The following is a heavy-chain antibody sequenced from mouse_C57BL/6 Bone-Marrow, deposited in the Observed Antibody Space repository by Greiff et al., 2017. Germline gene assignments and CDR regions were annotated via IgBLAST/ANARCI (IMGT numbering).Heavy chain of an antibody. V-gene: IGHV1-42*01. CDR1: GYSFTGYY. CDR3: ARGHQLAPLDY. J-gene: IGHJ2*01. D-gene: IGHD4-1*02. Sequence: EVQLQQSGPELVKPGASVKISCKASGYSFTGYYMNWVKQSPEKSLEWIGEINPSTGGTTYNQKFKAKATLTVDKSSSTAYMQPKSLTSEDSAVYYCARGHQLAPLDYWGQGTTLTVSS. CDR2: INPSTGGT.